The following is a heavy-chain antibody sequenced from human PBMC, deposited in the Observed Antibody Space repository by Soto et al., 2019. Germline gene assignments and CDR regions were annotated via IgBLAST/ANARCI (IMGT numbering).Heavy chain of an antibody. Sequence: QVQLQESGPGMVKPSETLSLTCTVSGGSISSYYWSWIRQPPGKGLGWIGYIYYNGSTNYNPSHKRRIITSVDTSKTQYLLKINSMTAAATVEYYCARHNYGSGSTYFDYWGQGTLVTVSS. V-gene: IGHV4-59*08. D-gene: IGHD3-10*01. J-gene: IGHJ4*02. CDR2: IYYNGST. CDR1: GGSISSYY. CDR3: ARHNYGSGSTYFDY.